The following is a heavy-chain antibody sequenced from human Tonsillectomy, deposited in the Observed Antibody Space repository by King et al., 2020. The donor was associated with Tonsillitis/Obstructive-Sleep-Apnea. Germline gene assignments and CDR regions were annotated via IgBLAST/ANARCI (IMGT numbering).Heavy chain of an antibody. CDR2: ICYSGST. J-gene: IGHJ4*02. CDR1: AGSISSGGYY. Sequence: VQLQESGPGLVKPSQTLSLTCSVSAGSISSGGYYWTWIRQHPGKGLEWIGYICYSGSTYYNPSLKSRVTIPADTSQNQFSLRLTSVTAADTAVYYCAREVATAAFDYWGQGTLVTVSS. CDR3: AREVATAAFDY. D-gene: IGHD5-12*01. V-gene: IGHV4-31*03.